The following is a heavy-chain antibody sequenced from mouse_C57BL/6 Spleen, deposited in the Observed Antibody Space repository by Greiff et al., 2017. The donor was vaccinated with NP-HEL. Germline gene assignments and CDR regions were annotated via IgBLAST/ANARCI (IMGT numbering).Heavy chain of an antibody. J-gene: IGHJ4*01. Sequence: EVHLVESGGGLVKPGGSLKLSCAASGFTFSSYAMSWVRQTPEKRLEWVATISDGGSYTYYPDNVKGRFTISRDNAKNNLYLQMSHLKSEDTAMYYCARDRGDYPYYYAMDYWGQGTSVTVSS. CDR1: GFTFSSYA. CDR2: ISDGGSYT. CDR3: ARDRGDYPYYYAMDY. V-gene: IGHV5-4*01. D-gene: IGHD2-4*01.